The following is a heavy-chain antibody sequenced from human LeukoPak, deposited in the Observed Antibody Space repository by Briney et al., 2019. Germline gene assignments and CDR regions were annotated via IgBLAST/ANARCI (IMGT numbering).Heavy chain of an antibody. D-gene: IGHD1-26*01. V-gene: IGHV3-11*05. J-gene: IGHJ4*02. CDR3: ARVSGSYVFDD. CDR1: GFTFSNYY. CDR2: STGSTSFT. Sequence: GGSLRLSCAASGFTFSNYYMSWIRQAPGKGLEWVSYSTGSTSFTNYADSVKGRFTISRDNAKNSLYLQINSLRAEDTAVYYCARVSGSYVFDDWGQGALVTVSS.